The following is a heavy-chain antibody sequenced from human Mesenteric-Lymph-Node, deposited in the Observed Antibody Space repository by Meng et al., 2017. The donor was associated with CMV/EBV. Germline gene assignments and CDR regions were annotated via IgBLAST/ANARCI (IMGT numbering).Heavy chain of an antibody. Sequence: TVSGGYINSGGYYWSWVRQRPGQGLEWIGYINDRGSTDSNPSLKSRISISVDTSKNQFSLNLRFVTAADTAVYYCARDSVAASGLDFWGQGALVTVSS. D-gene: IGHD6-19*01. J-gene: IGHJ4*02. CDR1: GGYINSGGYY. V-gene: IGHV4-31*02. CDR3: ARDSVAASGLDF. CDR2: INDRGST.